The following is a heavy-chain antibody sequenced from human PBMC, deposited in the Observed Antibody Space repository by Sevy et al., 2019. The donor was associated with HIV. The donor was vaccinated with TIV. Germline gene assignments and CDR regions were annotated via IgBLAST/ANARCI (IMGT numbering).Heavy chain of an antibody. CDR3: SRDLRLRGYSYGCFDY. J-gene: IGHJ4*02. Sequence: ASVKVPCKASGYTFTGQYIHWVRQAPGQGLEWMGWINPNSGDTNYAQEFQGRVTMTRDTSISTAYMELSGLKSDDTAVYYCSRDLRLRGYSYGCFDYWGQGTLVTVSS. V-gene: IGHV1-2*02. CDR1: GYTFTGQY. D-gene: IGHD5-18*01. CDR2: INPNSGDT.